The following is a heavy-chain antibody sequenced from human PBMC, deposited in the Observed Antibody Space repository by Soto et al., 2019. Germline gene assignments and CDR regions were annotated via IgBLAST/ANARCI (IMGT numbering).Heavy chain of an antibody. V-gene: IGHV1-46*01. CDR3: ARDGNFALLGYSFAFDF. CDR2: INPSGGST. Sequence: ASVKVSCKASGYTFTSYYMHWVRQAPGQGLEWMGIINPSGGSTSYAQKFQGRVTMTRDTSTSTVYMELSSLRSEDTAVYYCARDGNFALLGYSFAFDFWGQGTLVTVSS. J-gene: IGHJ4*02. CDR1: GYTFTSYY. D-gene: IGHD5-18*01.